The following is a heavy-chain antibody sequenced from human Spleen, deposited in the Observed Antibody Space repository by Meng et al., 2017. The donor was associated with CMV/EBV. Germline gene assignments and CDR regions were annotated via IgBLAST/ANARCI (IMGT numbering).Heavy chain of an antibody. J-gene: IGHJ4*02. CDR2: IKEDGSEK. CDR1: TLENYL. CDR3: ARTPGCSSTSCSNWILDY. Sequence: TLENYLMSWVRQAPGKGLEWVANIKEDGSEKYYVDSVKGRFIISRDNAKNSLYLQMNSLRAEDTAVYYCARTPGCSSTSCSNWILDYWGQGTLVTVSS. V-gene: IGHV3-7*01. D-gene: IGHD2-2*01.